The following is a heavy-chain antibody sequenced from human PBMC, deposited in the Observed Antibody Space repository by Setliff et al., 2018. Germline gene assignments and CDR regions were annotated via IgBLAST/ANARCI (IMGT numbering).Heavy chain of an antibody. CDR1: GDSISTYY. CDR2: VFVDGST. CDR3: ARDTSSDWAAWFDP. Sequence: LETLSLICTVSGDSISTYYWSWIRRPAGKGLEWIGRVFVDGSTNYNSSRKSRVTMSVDTSKNQFSLKLTSVTAADTAIYYCARDTSSDWAAWFDPWSQGSLVTVSS. D-gene: IGHD3-22*01. V-gene: IGHV4-4*07. J-gene: IGHJ5*02.